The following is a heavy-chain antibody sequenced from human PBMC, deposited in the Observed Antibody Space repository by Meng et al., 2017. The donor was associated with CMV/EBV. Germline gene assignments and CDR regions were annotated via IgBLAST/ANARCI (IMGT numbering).Heavy chain of an antibody. Sequence: GESLKISCAASGFTFSSYDMHWVRQATGKGLEWVSAIGTAGDTYYPGSVKGRFTISRENAKNSLYLQMNSLRAGDTAVYYCARDGAAAGYYYYYGMDVWGQGTTVTVSS. CDR2: IGTAGDT. D-gene: IGHD6-13*01. CDR3: ARDGAAAGYYYYYGMDV. J-gene: IGHJ6*02. CDR1: GFTFSSYD. V-gene: IGHV3-13*01.